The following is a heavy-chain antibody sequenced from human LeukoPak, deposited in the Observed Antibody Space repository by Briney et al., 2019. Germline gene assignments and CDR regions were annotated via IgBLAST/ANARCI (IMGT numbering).Heavy chain of an antibody. CDR1: GGSISSGDYY. J-gene: IGHJ4*02. CDR2: IYYSGST. CDR3: ARERDGSGL. V-gene: IGHV4-30-4*01. Sequence: SETLSLTCTVSGGSISSGDYYWSWIRQPPGKGLEWIGYIYYSGSTYYNPSLKSRVTISIDMSKNQFSLKLTSVTAADTAVYYCARERDGSGLWGQGTLVTVSS. D-gene: IGHD3-22*01.